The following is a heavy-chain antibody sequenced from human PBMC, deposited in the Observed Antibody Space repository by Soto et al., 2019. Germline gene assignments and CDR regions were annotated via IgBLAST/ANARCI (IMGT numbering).Heavy chain of an antibody. CDR1: GGSFSGYY. CDR2: INHSGST. Sequence: SETLSLTCAVYGGSFSGYYWSWIRQPPGKGLEWIGEINHSGSTNYNPSLKSRVTVSVDTSKNQFSLKLSSVTAADTAVYYCATAEGDIWGQGTMVTVSS. J-gene: IGHJ3*02. CDR3: ATAEGDI. V-gene: IGHV4-34*01.